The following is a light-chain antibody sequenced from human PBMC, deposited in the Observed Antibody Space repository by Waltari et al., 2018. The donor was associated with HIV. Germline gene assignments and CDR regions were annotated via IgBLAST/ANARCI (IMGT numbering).Light chain of an antibody. J-gene: IGLJ2*01. Sequence: SYKLTQPPSVSVSPGQTASIPCTGDKLGDKYVSWYQQRPGQSPVLLIYQDTKRPSGIPERFSGSNSGNTATLTISGAQAMDESDYYCQASDTWTVFGGGTKLTVL. CDR3: QASDTWTV. CDR2: QDT. CDR1: KLGDKY. V-gene: IGLV3-1*01.